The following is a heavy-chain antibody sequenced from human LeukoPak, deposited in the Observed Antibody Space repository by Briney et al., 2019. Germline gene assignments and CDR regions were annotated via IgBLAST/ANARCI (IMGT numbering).Heavy chain of an antibody. Sequence: GESLKISCKGSGYSFTSYWIGRVRQMPGKGLEWMGIIYPGDSDTRYSPSFQGQVTISADKSISTAYLQWSSLKASDTAMYYCASRRGYSGYDSYAFDIWGQGTMVTVSS. CDR2: IYPGDSDT. J-gene: IGHJ3*02. CDR1: GYSFTSYW. D-gene: IGHD5-12*01. CDR3: ASRRGYSGYDSYAFDI. V-gene: IGHV5-51*01.